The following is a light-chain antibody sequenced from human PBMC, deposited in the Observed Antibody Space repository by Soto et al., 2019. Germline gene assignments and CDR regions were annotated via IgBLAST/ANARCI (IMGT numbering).Light chain of an antibody. CDR1: QSINSY. V-gene: IGKV1-39*01. CDR2: AAS. CDR3: QQSFSTPRT. Sequence: DIQMTQSPSSQSASVGDRVTITCRASQSINSYLNWYQQKPGKAPKLLIYAASSLQSGVPSRFSGSGSETDFTLTTTSLQPDDYATYYCQQSFSTPRTFGKGTRVEI. J-gene: IGKJ1*01.